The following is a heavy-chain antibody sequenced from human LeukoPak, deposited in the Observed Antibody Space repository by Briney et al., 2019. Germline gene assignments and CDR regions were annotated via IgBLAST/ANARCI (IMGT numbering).Heavy chain of an antibody. CDR1: GYSLSSGYY. CDR2: IYHSGST. J-gene: IGHJ5*02. V-gene: IGHV4-38-2*02. D-gene: IGHD6-13*01. CDR3: ARDYSSSWYNWFDP. Sequence: SETLSLTCAVSGYSLSSGYYWGWIRQPPGKGLEWIGSIYHSGSTYYNPSLKSRVTISVDTSKNQFSLKLSSVTAADTAVYYCARDYSSSWYNWFDPRGQGTLVTVP.